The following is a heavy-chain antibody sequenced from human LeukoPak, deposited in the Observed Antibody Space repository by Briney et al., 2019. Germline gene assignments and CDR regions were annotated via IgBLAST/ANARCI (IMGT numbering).Heavy chain of an antibody. CDR2: ISGSGGST. CDR3: AKGPMVRGVIIGGELDY. Sequence: GGSLRLSCAASEFTFSTYAMSWVRQAPGKGLEWVSAISGSGGSTYYADSVKGRFTISRDNSKNTLYLQMNSLRAEDTAVYYCAKGPMVRGVIIGGELDYWGQGTLVTVSS. D-gene: IGHD3-10*01. CDR1: EFTFSTYA. J-gene: IGHJ4*02. V-gene: IGHV3-23*01.